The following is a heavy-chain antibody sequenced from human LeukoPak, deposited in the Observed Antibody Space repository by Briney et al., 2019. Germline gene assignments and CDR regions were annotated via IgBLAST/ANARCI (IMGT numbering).Heavy chain of an antibody. CDR3: XXAPSFYDSSGYYTFGY. CDR1: GFTFSSYA. J-gene: IGHJ4*02. Sequence: SLXLXCAASGFTFSSYAMHWVRQAPGKGLEWVAVISYDGSNKYYADSVKGRFTISRDNSKNTLYLQMNRLRAEDTAVYYCXXAPSFYDSSGYYTFGYWGQGTLVTVSS. D-gene: IGHD3-22*01. CDR2: ISYDGSNK. V-gene: IGHV3-30*04.